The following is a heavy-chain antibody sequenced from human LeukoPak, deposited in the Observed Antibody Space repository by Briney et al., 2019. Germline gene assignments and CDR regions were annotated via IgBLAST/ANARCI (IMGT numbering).Heavy chain of an antibody. J-gene: IGHJ4*02. V-gene: IGHV1-2*02. Sequence: GASVKVSCKASGYTFTGYYMHWVRQAPGQGLEWMGWINPNSGGTNYAQKSQGRVTMTRDTSISTAYMELSRLRSDDTAVYYCARSAGRGSGSYLCPGYWGQGTLVTVSS. CDR3: ARSAGRGSGSYLCPGY. CDR1: GYTFTGYY. CDR2: INPNSGGT. D-gene: IGHD3-10*01.